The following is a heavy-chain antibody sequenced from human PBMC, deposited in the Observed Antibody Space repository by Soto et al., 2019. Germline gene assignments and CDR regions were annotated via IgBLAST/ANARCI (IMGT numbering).Heavy chain of an antibody. J-gene: IGHJ4*02. CDR3: AKEGYYGSYGYYFDY. V-gene: IGHV3-30*18. CDR1: GFTFSSYG. CDR2: ISYDGSNK. Sequence: GGSLRLSCAASGFTFSSYGMHWVRQAPGKGLEWVSVISYDGSNKYYADSVKGRFTISRDNSKNTLYLQMNSLRAEDSAVYYGAKEGYYGSYGYYFDYWGQGTLVTVSS. D-gene: IGHD3-10*01.